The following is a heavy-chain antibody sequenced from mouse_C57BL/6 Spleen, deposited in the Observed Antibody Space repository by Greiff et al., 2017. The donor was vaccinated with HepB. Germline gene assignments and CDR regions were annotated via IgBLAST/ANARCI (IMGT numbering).Heavy chain of an antibody. D-gene: IGHD2-3*01. J-gene: IGHJ1*03. CDR2: INPNNGGT. Sequence: VQLKQSGPELVKPGASVKMSCKASGYTFTDYNMHWVKQSHGKSLEWIGYINPNNGGTSYNQKFKGKATLTVNKSSSTAYMELRSLTSEDSAVYYCARGDGYYWYFDVWGTGTTVTGSS. CDR1: GYTFTDYN. CDR3: ARGDGYYWYFDV. V-gene: IGHV1-22*01.